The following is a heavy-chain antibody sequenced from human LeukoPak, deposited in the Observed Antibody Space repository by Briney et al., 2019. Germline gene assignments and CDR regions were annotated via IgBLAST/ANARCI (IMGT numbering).Heavy chain of an antibody. V-gene: IGHV1-69*13. D-gene: IGHD1-26*01. CDR3: AREGDGIVGVHETD. CDR2: IIPIFGTA. CDR1: GGTFSSYA. J-gene: IGHJ4*02. Sequence: SVKVSCKASGGTFSSYAISWVRQAPGQGLEWMGGIIPIFGTANYAQKFQGRVTITADESTSTAYMELSSLRSEDTAVYYCAREGDGIVGVHETDWGQGTLVTVSS.